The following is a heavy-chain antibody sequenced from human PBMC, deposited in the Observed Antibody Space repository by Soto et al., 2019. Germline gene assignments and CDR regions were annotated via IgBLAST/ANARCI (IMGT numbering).Heavy chain of an antibody. CDR3: VRGGIAGHWFDP. V-gene: IGHV4-31*11. J-gene: IGHJ5*02. Sequence: PSETLSLTCAVSGGSISSGGYYWSWIRQHPGKGLEWLGYIFHSGSTLYTPSLRGRLTLSADTSRNQLSLHLTSVTAADTAVYYCVRGGIAGHWFDPWGQGILVTVSS. CDR1: GGSISSGGYY. CDR2: IFHSGST. D-gene: IGHD2-15*01.